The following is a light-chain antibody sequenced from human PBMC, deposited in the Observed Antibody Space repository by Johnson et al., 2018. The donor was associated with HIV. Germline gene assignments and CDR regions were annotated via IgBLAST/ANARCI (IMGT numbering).Light chain of an antibody. CDR1: SSNIGNNY. J-gene: IGLJ1*01. V-gene: IGLV1-51*02. CDR3: GTWDSSLSAHYV. CDR2: EKN. Sequence: QSVLTQPPSMSAAPGQKVTISCSASSSNIGNNYVSWYQQFPGTAPKLLIYEKNKRPSGIPDRFSASKSGTSATLAITGLHTGDEADYYCGTWDSSLSAHYVFGTGTKVTVL.